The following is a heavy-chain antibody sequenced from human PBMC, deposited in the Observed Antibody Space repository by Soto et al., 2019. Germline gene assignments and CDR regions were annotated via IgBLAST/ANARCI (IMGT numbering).Heavy chain of an antibody. D-gene: IGHD5-18*01. CDR3: VRHVYGYPNDAFDI. J-gene: IGHJ3*02. CDR1: GGSISSYY. CDR2: IYYSGST. Sequence: SETLSLTCTVSGGSISSYYWSWIRQPPGKGLEWIGYIYYSGSTNYNPSLKSRVTISVDTSKNQFSLKLSSVTAADTAVYYCVRHVYGYPNDAFDIWGQGTMVT. V-gene: IGHV4-59*08.